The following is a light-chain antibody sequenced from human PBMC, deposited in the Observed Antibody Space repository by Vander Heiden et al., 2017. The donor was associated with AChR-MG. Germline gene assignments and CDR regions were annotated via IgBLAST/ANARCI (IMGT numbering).Light chain of an antibody. J-gene: IGKJ4*02. CDR1: QGIGND. Sequence: DIQLTQSPSSLSASVGDRVTITCRASQGIGNDLGWYQQKPGKAPKRLIYAASSLQSGVPSRFSGSGSGTEFTLTISSLQPEDFATYYCQQHNTYFTFGGGTKVEIK. CDR3: QQHNTYFT. V-gene: IGKV1-17*01. CDR2: AAS.